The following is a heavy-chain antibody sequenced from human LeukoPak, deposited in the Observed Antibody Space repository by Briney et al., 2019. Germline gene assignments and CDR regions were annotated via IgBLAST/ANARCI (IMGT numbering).Heavy chain of an antibody. CDR2: INAGNGNT. Sequence: ASVKVSCKASGYTFTSYAMHWVRQAPGQRLEWMGWINAGNGNTKYSQKFQGRVTITRDTSASTAYMELSSLRSEDTAVYYCARESYYYDSSGYPYYFDYWGQGTLVTVSS. CDR3: ARESYYYDSSGYPYYFDY. V-gene: IGHV1-3*01. D-gene: IGHD3-22*01. CDR1: GYTFTSYA. J-gene: IGHJ4*02.